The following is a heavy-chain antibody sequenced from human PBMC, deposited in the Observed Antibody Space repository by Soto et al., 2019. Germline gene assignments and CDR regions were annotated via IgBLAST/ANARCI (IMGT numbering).Heavy chain of an antibody. CDR1: GFTFPNYA. CDR3: AKHLPSKKNTRLWADAFHI. J-gene: IGHJ3*02. CDR2: VAGRASST. Sequence: EVRLLESGGGLVQPGGSLRLSCAASGFTFPNYAMSWVRQAPGKGLEWVSVVAGRASSTYYADSVEGRFTISRDNSRNTLFLQMNSLGAEDPAVYYCAKHLPSKKNTRLWADAFHIWGRGTNLTVSS. V-gene: IGHV3-23*01. D-gene: IGHD3-16*01.